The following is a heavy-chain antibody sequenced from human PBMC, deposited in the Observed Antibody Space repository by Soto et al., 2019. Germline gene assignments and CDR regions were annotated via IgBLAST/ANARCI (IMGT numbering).Heavy chain of an antibody. V-gene: IGHV6-1*01. J-gene: IGHJ6*03. CDR3: ARDVVVAAPGYYYYYMDV. CDR1: GDSVSSNSAA. Sequence: PSQTLSLTCVISGDSVSSNSAAWNWIRQSPSRGLEWLGRTYYRSKWYNDYAVSVKSRITINPDTSKNQFSLQLNSVTPEDTAVYYCARDVVVAAPGYYYYYMDVWGKGTTVTVSS. D-gene: IGHD2-15*01. CDR2: TYYRSKWYN.